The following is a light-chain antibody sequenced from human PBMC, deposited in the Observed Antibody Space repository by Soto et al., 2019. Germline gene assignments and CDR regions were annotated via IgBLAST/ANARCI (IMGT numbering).Light chain of an antibody. V-gene: IGLV1-40*01. J-gene: IGLJ1*01. CDR1: SSNIGAGYD. CDR2: ANN. Sequence: QSALTQPPSVSGAPGQRVTISCTGSSSNIGAGYDVHWYQQLPGTAPKLLIYANNNRPSGVPDRFAGPKSGTSVSLAITGLQSDDEADYYCQSYDSSLSGDVFGTGTKVTVL. CDR3: QSYDSSLSGDV.